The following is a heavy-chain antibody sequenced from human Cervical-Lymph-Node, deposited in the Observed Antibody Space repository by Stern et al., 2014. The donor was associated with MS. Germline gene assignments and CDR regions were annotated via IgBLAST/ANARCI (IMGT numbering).Heavy chain of an antibody. CDR2: ISSGTATI. V-gene: IGHV3-48*01. CDR1: GFILSSYS. J-gene: IGHJ5*02. Sequence: EVQLLESGGGLVQPGGSLRLSCAASGFILSSYSVNWVRQAPGKGLECISYISSGTATIWHADSVRGRFTISRDNAENSLYLQMNSLRPEDTAVYYCARGAFPWGQGVMVTVSS. CDR3: ARGAFP.